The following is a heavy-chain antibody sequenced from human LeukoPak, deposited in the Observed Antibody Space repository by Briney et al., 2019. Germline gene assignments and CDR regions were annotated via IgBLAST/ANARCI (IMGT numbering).Heavy chain of an antibody. J-gene: IGHJ4*02. CDR2: ISGSGGST. D-gene: IGHD6-19*01. Sequence: GGSLRLSCAASGFTFNTYAMSWVRQAPGKGLEWVSTISGSGGSTYYADSVKGRFTISRDNSKNTLYLQMNSLRAEDTAVYYCAKYTAYSTGWPSYWGQGALVTVS. CDR1: GFTFNTYA. CDR3: AKYTAYSTGWPSY. V-gene: IGHV3-23*01.